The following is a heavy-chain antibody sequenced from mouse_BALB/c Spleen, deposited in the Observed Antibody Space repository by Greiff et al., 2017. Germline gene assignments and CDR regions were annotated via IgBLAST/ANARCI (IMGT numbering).Heavy chain of an antibody. J-gene: IGHJ1*01. CDR3: VRDWGYFDV. CDR1: GFSLTSYD. CDR2: IWTGGGT. V-gene: IGHV2-9-2*01. Sequence: QVQLQQSGPGLVAPSQSLSITCTVSGFSLTSYDISWIRQPPGKGLEWLGVIWTGGGTNYNSAFMSRLSISKDNSKSQVFLKMNSLQTDDTAIYYCVRDWGYFDVWGAGTTVTVSS.